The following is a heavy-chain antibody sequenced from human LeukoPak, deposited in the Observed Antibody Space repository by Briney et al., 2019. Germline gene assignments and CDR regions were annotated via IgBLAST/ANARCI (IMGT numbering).Heavy chain of an antibody. CDR3: ARRATVVTPGLFDY. CDR2: ISSSGSTI. CDR1: GFTFSDYY. D-gene: IGHD4-23*01. V-gene: IGHV3-11*04. Sequence: GGSLRLSCAASGFTFSDYYMSWIRQAPGRGLEWVSYISSSGSTIYYADSVKGRFTISRDNAKNSLYLQMNSLRAEDTAVYYCARRATVVTPGLFDYWGQGTLVTVSS. J-gene: IGHJ4*02.